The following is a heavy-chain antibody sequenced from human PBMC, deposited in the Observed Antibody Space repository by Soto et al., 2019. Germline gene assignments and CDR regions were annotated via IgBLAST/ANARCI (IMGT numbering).Heavy chain of an antibody. D-gene: IGHD6-19*01. CDR1: GFTFSSYG. CDR2: IWYDGSNK. CDR3: ARDTRAVAEGAWDYFYYGMDV. V-gene: IGHV3-33*01. J-gene: IGHJ6*02. Sequence: PGGSLRLSCAASGFTFSSYGMHWVRQAPGKGLEWVAVIWYDGSNKYYADSVKGRFTISRDNSKNTLYLQMNSLRAEDTAVYYCARDTRAVAEGAWDYFYYGMDVWGQGTTVTVSS.